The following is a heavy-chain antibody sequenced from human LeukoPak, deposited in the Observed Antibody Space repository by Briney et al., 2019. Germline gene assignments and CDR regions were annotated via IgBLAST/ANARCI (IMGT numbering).Heavy chain of an antibody. CDR3: ARQGDGAGYFDY. Sequence: GESLKISCKGSGYSFISSWIGWVRQMPGKGLEWMGIIYPGDSDITYSPSFQGQVTISADKSINTAYLQWSSLKASDTAMYYCARQGDGAGYFDYWGQGTLVTVSS. V-gene: IGHV5-51*01. D-gene: IGHD4-17*01. CDR1: GYSFISSW. J-gene: IGHJ4*02. CDR2: IYPGDSDI.